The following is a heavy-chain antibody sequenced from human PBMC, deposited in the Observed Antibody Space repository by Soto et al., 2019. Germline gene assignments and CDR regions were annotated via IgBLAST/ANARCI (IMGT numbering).Heavy chain of an antibody. CDR2: IYYRGTT. V-gene: IGHV4-59*01. J-gene: IGHJ4*02. Sequence: QVQLQESGPGLVRPSETLSLTCTVSGGSISGYYWSWIRQPPGKGLEWIGYIYYRGTTSYNPSLNSRVTMSVDTSKNQFALKVNSVTAEDTAVYYCARESYYGSGATVVAYWGQGTLVTVSS. CDR1: GGSISGYY. CDR3: ARESYYGSGATVVAY. D-gene: IGHD3-10*01.